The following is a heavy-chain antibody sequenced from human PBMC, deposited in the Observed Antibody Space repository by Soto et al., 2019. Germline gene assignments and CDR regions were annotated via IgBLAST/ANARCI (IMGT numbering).Heavy chain of an antibody. J-gene: IGHJ4*02. CDR1: GYKFGSAW. CDR2: IKPGTSDI. D-gene: IGHD3-3*02. CDR3: ARQLSHICDS. Sequence: PEESLKISCKGVGYKFGSAWIGWVRQMPGKGLEWMGIIKPGTSDIRYSPSCRGHVTISADEAVSTAYLQWSSLKASDTAMYYCARQLSHICDSWGQGTLVTVSS. V-gene: IGHV5-51*01.